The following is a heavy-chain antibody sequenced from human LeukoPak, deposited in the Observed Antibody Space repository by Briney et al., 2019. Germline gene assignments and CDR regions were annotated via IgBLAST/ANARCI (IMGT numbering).Heavy chain of an antibody. Sequence: GRSLRLSCTASGFTVGDYSLSWFRQAPGKGLEWVGSIRSRGYGATTEYPASFKGRIIISIYDPKTNAYQQRNSLKSDDRGLYYCSRQWEQLLYYLDYGGQGTLVTVSS. J-gene: IGHJ4*02. CDR3: SRQWEQLLYYLDY. CDR2: IRSRGYGATT. CDR1: GFTVGDYS. D-gene: IGHD1/OR15-1a*01. V-gene: IGHV3-49*03.